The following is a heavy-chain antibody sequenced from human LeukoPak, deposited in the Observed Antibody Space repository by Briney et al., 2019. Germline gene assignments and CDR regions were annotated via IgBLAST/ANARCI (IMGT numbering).Heavy chain of an antibody. D-gene: IGHD3-22*01. CDR1: GGYISSYY. CDR3: ARDSYYDSSGYYSRPFDY. Sequence: PSETLSLTCTVSGGYISSYYWSWIRQPAGKGLEWIGRIYTSGSTNYNPSLKSRVTMSVDTSKNQFSLKLSSVTAADTAVYYCARDSYYDSSGYYSRPFDYWGQGTLVTVSS. CDR2: IYTSGST. J-gene: IGHJ4*02. V-gene: IGHV4-4*07.